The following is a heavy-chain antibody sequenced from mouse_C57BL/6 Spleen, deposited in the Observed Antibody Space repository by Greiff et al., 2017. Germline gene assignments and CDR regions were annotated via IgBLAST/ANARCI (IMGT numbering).Heavy chain of an antibody. CDR1: GYAFSSSW. Sequence: QVQLQQSGPELVKPGASVKISCKASGYAFSSSWMNWVQQRPGKGLEWIGRIYPGDGDPNYNGKFKGKATLTEDKSSSTAYMQLSSRTSEDSAVYFCARRTGTGYFDYWGQGTTLTVSS. CDR3: ARRTGTGYFDY. V-gene: IGHV1-82*01. D-gene: IGHD4-1*01. CDR2: IYPGDGDP. J-gene: IGHJ2*01.